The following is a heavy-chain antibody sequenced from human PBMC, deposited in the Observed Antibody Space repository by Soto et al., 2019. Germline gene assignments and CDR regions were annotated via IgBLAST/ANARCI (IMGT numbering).Heavy chain of an antibody. CDR2: IYHNGST. V-gene: IGHV4-30-2*01. D-gene: IGHD6-13*01. CDR3: ARVELLGIAAGGTRFLFDP. J-gene: IGHJ5*02. Sequence: PSETLSLTCAVSGGSISSGGYSWSWIRQPPGKGLEWIGYIYHNGSTYYNPSLKSRVTISVDRSKNQFSLKLSSVTAADTAVYYCARVELLGIAAGGTRFLFDPWGQGTLVIVSS. CDR1: GGSISSGGYS.